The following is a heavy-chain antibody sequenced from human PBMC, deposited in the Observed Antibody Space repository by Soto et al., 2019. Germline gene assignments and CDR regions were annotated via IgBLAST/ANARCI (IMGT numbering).Heavy chain of an antibody. V-gene: IGHV1-69*12. J-gene: IGHJ6*02. CDR2: IIPMFGTA. CDR3: ASKQQDVLGGNYYYAMHV. Sequence: QVQLVQSGAEVKKPGSSVKVSCKASGGTFSSYAISWVRQAPGQGLEWMGGIIPMFGTADYAQKFQGRVTITADESTSTAYMELSSLRSEDTAVYYCASKQQDVLGGNYYYAMHVWGQGTTVTVSS. D-gene: IGHD6-13*01. CDR1: GGTFSSYA.